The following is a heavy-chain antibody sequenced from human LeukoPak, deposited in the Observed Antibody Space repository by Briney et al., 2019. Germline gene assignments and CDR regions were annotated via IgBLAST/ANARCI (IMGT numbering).Heavy chain of an antibody. J-gene: IGHJ4*02. Sequence: GGSLRLPCAASGFTFSSYGMHWVRQAPGKGLEWVAVIRYDGSNKYYADSVKGRFTISRDNSKNTLYLQMNSLRAEDTAVYYCAKGLTKGRTRPVVVVAATGDYWGQGTLVTVSS. CDR1: GFTFSSYG. V-gene: IGHV3-30*02. CDR2: IRYDGSNK. CDR3: AKGLTKGRTRPVVVVAATGDY. D-gene: IGHD2-15*01.